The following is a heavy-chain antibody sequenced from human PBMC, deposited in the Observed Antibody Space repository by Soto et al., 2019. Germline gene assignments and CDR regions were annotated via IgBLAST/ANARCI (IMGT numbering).Heavy chain of an antibody. J-gene: IGHJ4*02. CDR1: GGSISSYY. D-gene: IGHD3-10*01. Sequence: SETLSLTCTVSGGSISSYYWSWIRQPPGKGLEYIGYIYYSGNTNYNPSLKSRVTISVDTSKNQFSLKLSSVTAADTAVYYCARVKGFGESFPHFDYWGQGTMVPSTQ. CDR2: IYYSGNT. V-gene: IGHV4-59*01. CDR3: ARVKGFGESFPHFDY.